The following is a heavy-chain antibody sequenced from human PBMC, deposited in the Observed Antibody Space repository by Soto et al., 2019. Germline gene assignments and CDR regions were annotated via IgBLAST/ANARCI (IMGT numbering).Heavy chain of an antibody. V-gene: IGHV3-30-3*01. D-gene: IGHD1-26*01. CDR2: ISYDGSNK. CDR3: ARAEWELQHYGRDV. Sequence: QVQLVESGGGVVQPGRSLRLSCAASGFTFSRYAMHWVRQAPGKGLEWVAVISYDGSNKYYADSVKGRFTISRDNSKNTLYLQMNSLRVEDTAVYYCARAEWELQHYGRDVWGQGTTVTVSS. CDR1: GFTFSRYA. J-gene: IGHJ6*02.